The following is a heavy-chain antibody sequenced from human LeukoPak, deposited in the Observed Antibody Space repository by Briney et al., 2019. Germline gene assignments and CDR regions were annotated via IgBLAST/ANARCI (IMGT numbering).Heavy chain of an antibody. D-gene: IGHD3-22*01. CDR1: GGSISSYY. CDR3: ARHAEYDSSGHYLDYFDY. V-gene: IGHV4-59*01. J-gene: IGHJ4*02. CDR2: IYYSGST. Sequence: PSETLSVTCTVSGGSISSYYWSWIRQPPGKGLEWIGYIYYSGSTNYNPSLKSRVTISVDTSKNQFSLKLSSVTAADTAVYYCARHAEYDSSGHYLDYFDYWGQGTLVTVSS.